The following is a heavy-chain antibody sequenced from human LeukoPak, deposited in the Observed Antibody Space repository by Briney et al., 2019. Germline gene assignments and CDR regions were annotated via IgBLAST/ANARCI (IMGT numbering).Heavy chain of an antibody. D-gene: IGHD1-14*01. J-gene: IGHJ6*03. Sequence: GASVKVSCKASGYTFTGYYMHWVRQAPGQGLEWMGWINPNSGGTNYAQKFQGRVTMTRDTSISTAYMELSRLRSDDTAVYYCASTGTSATTWGYYYYYMDVWGKGTTVTVSS. CDR2: INPNSGGT. CDR3: ASTGTSATTWGYYYYYMDV. V-gene: IGHV1-2*02. CDR1: GYTFTGYY.